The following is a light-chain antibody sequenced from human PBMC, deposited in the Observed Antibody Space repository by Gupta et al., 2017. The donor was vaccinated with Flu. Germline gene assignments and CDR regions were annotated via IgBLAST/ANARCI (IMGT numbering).Light chain of an antibody. CDR2: ETN. Sequence: HSVLTQPPSVSTASGQKVTISCSGSSSNIGKNYVSWYQQFPGTAPKLLIYETNRRPSGIPDRFSGSKSGTSATLGITGLQTGDEADYYCASWDNRLSATVFGGGTKVTVL. CDR1: SSNIGKNY. V-gene: IGLV1-51*02. J-gene: IGLJ3*02. CDR3: ASWDNRLSATV.